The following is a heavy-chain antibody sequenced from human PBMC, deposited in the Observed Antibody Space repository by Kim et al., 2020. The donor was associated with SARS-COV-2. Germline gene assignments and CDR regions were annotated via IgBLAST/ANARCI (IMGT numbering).Heavy chain of an antibody. V-gene: IGHV1-69*06. J-gene: IGHJ4*02. CDR1: GGTFSSYA. Sequence: SVKVSCKASGGTFSSYAISWVRQAPGQGLEWMGGIIPIFGTANYAQKFQGRVTITADKSTSTAYMELSSLRSEDTAVYYCARDPVGATKEEGALWGQGTLVTVSS. CDR3: ARDPVGATKEEGAL. CDR2: IIPIFGTA. D-gene: IGHD1-26*01.